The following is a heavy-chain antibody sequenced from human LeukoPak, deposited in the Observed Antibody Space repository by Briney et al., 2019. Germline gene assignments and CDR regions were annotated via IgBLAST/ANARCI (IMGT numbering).Heavy chain of an antibody. CDR1: GGTFNRYA. CDR3: ASGKSGLRSWFDP. V-gene: IGHV1-69*05. D-gene: IGHD1-1*01. CDR2: IAPIFGTA. J-gene: IGHJ5*02. Sequence: GTSVKVSCKASGGTFNRYAVTWVRQAPGQGLEWMGGIAPIFGTANYAQKFQGRVTITTDGSTNTAYMELTRLTSEDTAVYYWASGKSGLRSWFDPWGQGTLVTVSP.